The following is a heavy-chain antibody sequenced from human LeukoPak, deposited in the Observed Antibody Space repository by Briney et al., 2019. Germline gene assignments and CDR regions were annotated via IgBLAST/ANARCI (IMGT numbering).Heavy chain of an antibody. CDR3: ARSSPYYYDSSGQAFDY. D-gene: IGHD3-22*01. Sequence: PSETLSLTCTVSGGSINSYYWSWIRQPPGKGLEWIGYIYYGGSTNYNPSLKSRVTISVDTSKNQFSLKLSSVTAADTAVYYCARSSPYYYDSSGQAFDYWGQGTLVTVSS. CDR1: GGSINSYY. V-gene: IGHV4-59*08. CDR2: IYYGGST. J-gene: IGHJ4*02.